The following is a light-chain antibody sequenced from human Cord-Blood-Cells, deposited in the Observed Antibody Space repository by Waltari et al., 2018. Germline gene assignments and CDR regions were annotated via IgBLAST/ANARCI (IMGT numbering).Light chain of an antibody. CDR2: YDS. V-gene: IGLV3-21*04. J-gene: IGLJ3*02. CDR1: NIGSKS. CDR3: QVWDSSSDRWV. Sequence: SYVLTQPPSVSVAPGKTARITCGGNNIGSKSVHWYQQKPGQAPVLVIYYDSDRPSGIPERVSGSNSGNTVTLTISRVEAGDEADYYCQVWDSSSDRWVFGGGTKLTVL.